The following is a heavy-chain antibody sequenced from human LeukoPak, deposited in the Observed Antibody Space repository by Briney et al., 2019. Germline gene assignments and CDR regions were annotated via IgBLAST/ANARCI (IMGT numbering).Heavy chain of an antibody. V-gene: IGHV3-7*01. D-gene: IGHD2-21*01. CDR1: GFTFSSYW. CDR3: ARGGEPYAFDI. CDR2: IKQDGSEK. J-gene: IGHJ3*02. Sequence: GGSLRLSCAASGFTFSSYWMSWVRQAPGKGPEWVANIKQDGSEKYYVDSVKDRFTISRDNAKNSLYLQMNSLRAEDTAVYYCARGGEPYAFDIWGQGTMVTVSS.